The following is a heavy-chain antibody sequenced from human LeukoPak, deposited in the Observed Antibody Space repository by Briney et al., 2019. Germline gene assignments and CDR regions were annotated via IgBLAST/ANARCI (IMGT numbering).Heavy chain of an antibody. D-gene: IGHD6-19*01. V-gene: IGHV4-34*01. CDR3: ARVRADTDY. Sequence: PSETLSLTCAVYGGSFSGYYWSWIRQPPGNGLEWIGEINHSGSTNYNPSLKSRVTISVDTSKNQFSLKPSSVTAADTAVYYCARVRADTDYWGQGTLVTVSS. CDR1: GGSFSGYY. J-gene: IGHJ4*02. CDR2: INHSGST.